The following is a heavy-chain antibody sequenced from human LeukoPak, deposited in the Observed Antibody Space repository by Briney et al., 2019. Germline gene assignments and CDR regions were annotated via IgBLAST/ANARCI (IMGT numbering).Heavy chain of an antibody. D-gene: IGHD1-26*01. J-gene: IGHJ4*02. Sequence: PGGSLRLSCAASGFTVSSNYMSSVRQAPGKGPEWVSVIYSGGSTYYADSVKGRFTISRDNSKNTLYLQMNSLRAEDTAVYYCARGWELSLFDYWGQGTLVTVSS. CDR1: GFTVSSNY. V-gene: IGHV3-53*01. CDR3: ARGWELSLFDY. CDR2: IYSGGST.